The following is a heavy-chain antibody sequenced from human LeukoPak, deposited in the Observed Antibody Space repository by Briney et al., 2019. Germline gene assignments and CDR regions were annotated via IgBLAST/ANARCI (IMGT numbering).Heavy chain of an antibody. CDR2: ISGSGDNT. V-gene: IGHV3-23*01. CDR3: AKLARDSGYQSDS. J-gene: IGHJ4*02. D-gene: IGHD3-9*01. Sequence: GGSLRLSCAASGFTFSSYAMSWVRQAPGTGLEWVSTISGSGDNTYYADSVTGRFTISRDNSKNTLYLQVNSLRAEDTAVYYCAKLARDSGYQSDSWGQGTLVTVSS. CDR1: GFTFSSYA.